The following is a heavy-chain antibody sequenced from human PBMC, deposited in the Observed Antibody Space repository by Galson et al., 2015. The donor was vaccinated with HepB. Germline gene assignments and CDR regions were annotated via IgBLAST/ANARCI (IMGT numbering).Heavy chain of an antibody. J-gene: IGHJ4*02. CDR1: GYTFTSYA. Sequence: SVKVSCKASGYTFTSYAMHWVRQAPGQRLEWMGWINAGNGNTKYSQKFQGRVTITRDTSASTAYMELSSLRSEDTAVYYCAREFRFWSGQKTHLGYWGQGTLVTVSS. V-gene: IGHV1-3*01. D-gene: IGHD3-3*01. CDR2: INAGNGNT. CDR3: AREFRFWSGQKTHLGY.